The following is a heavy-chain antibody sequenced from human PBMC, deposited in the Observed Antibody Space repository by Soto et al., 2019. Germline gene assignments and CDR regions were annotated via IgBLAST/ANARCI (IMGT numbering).Heavy chain of an antibody. J-gene: IGHJ4*02. D-gene: IGHD6-13*01. V-gene: IGHV3-74*01. Sequence: EVQLVESGGGLVQPGGSLRLSCAASGFTFSNYWMHWVRQAPGKGLEWVSRINIDGSHRDYADSGKGRFTISRDDAQNTLYVQMHGLRVEDTAVYYCTRGASSWNGIDFWGQGTLVTVAS. CDR1: GFTFSNYW. CDR2: INIDGSHR. CDR3: TRGASSWNGIDF.